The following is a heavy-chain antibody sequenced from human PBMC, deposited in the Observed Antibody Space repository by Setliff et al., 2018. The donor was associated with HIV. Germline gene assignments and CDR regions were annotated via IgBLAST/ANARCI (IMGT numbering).Heavy chain of an antibody. Sequence: SETLSLTCAVYGGSFSGYHWGWNRQPPGKGLEWIGNIYYSGDTCDNASLRSRLTLSVDTSKNQFSLKLNSVTASDTAMYYCTRHRGPPWDAFGIWGQGTMVAVSS. CDR3: TRHRGPPWDAFGI. V-gene: IGHV4-34*01. J-gene: IGHJ3*02. CDR2: IYYSGDT. CDR1: GGSFSGYH.